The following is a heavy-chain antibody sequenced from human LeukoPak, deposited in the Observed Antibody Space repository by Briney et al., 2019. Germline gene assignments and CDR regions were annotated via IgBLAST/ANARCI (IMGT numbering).Heavy chain of an antibody. J-gene: IGHJ4*02. D-gene: IGHD3-3*01. CDR1: GYTFTGYY. Sequence: GASVKVSCKASGYTFTGYYMHWVRQAPGQGLEWMGWINPNSGGTNYAQKFQGRVTMTRDTSISTAYMELSRLRSDDTAVYYCARVYDFWSGYSGFDYWGQGTLVTVSS. CDR2: INPNSGGT. CDR3: ARVYDFWSGYSGFDY. V-gene: IGHV1-2*02.